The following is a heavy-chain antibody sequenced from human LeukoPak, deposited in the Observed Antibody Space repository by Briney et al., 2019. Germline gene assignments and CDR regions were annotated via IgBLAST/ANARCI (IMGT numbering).Heavy chain of an antibody. V-gene: IGHV3-30*03. D-gene: IGHD3-9*01. J-gene: IGHJ4*02. CDR1: GFTFSSYG. CDR2: ISYDGSNK. CDR3: ARDGDILTGYYKYYFDY. Sequence: GGSLRLSCAASGFTFSSYGMHWVRQAPGKGLEWVAVISYDGSNKYYADSVKGRFTISRDNAKKSLYLQMNSLRAEDTAVYYCARDGDILTGYYKYYFDYWGQGTLVTVSS.